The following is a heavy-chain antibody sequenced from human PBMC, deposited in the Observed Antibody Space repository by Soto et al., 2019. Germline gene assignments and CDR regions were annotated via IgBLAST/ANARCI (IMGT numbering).Heavy chain of an antibody. V-gene: IGHV3-21*01. CDR3: ADDPLGFHI. D-gene: IGHD1-1*01. J-gene: IGHJ3*02. CDR2: ISSSSSYI. Sequence: EVQLVASGGGLVKPGGSLRLSCAASGFTFSSYSMNWVRQAPGKGLEWVSSISSSSSYIYYADSVKGRFTISRDSASNSLYLQMNSLRAADTAVYYCADDPLGFHIWGQGTMVTVST. CDR1: GFTFSSYS.